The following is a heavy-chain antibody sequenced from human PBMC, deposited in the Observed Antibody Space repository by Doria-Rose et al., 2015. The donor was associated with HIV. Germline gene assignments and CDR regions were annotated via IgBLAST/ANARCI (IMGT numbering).Heavy chain of an antibody. J-gene: IGHJ4*02. CDR3: ASRSSSWYLPDS. D-gene: IGHD6-13*01. V-gene: IGHV4-31*02. CDR2: IYYSGST. Sequence: MGLEWIGYIYYSGSTYYNPSLKSRVTISVDTSKNQFSLKLSSVTAADTAVYYCASRSSSWYLPDSRGQGTLVTVSS.